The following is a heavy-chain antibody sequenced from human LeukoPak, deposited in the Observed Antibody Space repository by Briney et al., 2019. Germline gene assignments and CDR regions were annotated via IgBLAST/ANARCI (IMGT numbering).Heavy chain of an antibody. CDR3: ARVGSSSKLMYYFDY. D-gene: IGHD6-19*01. CDR1: GFTFSTYW. Sequence: PGGSLRLSCAASGFTFSTYWMSWVRQAPGKGLEWVANIKEDGSEKYYVDSVKGRFTISRNNAKNSLSLQMTSLRADDTAVYYCARVGSSSKLMYYFDYWGQGTLVTVSS. J-gene: IGHJ4*02. CDR2: IKEDGSEK. V-gene: IGHV3-7*01.